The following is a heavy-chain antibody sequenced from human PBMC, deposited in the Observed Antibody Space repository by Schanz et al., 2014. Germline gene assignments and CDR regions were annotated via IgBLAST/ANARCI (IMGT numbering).Heavy chain of an antibody. J-gene: IGHJ4*02. CDR2: IWYDENNK. V-gene: IGHV3-33*01. CDR3: ARASDRRKISFDY. Sequence: QVQLVESGGGVVQFGRSLRLSCVASGFTFSSYGMHWVRQAPGKGLEWVAVIWYDENNKYYADSVKGRFTMSRDNSKNTLYLQMNSLRAEDTAVYYCARASDRRKISFDYWGRGTLVTVSS. D-gene: IGHD2-21*02. CDR1: GFTFSSYG.